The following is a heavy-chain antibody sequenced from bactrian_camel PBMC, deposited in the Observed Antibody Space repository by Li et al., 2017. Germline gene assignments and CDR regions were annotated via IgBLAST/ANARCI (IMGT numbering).Heavy chain of an antibody. V-gene: IGHV3S55*01. CDR2: IDKDGTT. Sequence: HVQLVESGGGSVQVGGSLRLSCTASGYHQGDYCMAWFRQGETKRVGVAAIDKDGTTFYADSVKGRFTISKDNADNILKLQMNSLKSEDTAMYYCAVGRFLTCGDMWSYWGQGTQVTVS. D-gene: IGHD6*01. CDR1: GYHQGDYC. CDR3: AVGRFLTCGDMWSY. J-gene: IGHJ4*01.